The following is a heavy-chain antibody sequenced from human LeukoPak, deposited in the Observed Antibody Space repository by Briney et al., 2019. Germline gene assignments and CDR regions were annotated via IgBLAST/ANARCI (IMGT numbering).Heavy chain of an antibody. CDR1: GGSFSGYY. Sequence: PSETLSLTCAVYGGSFSGYYWSWIRQPPGKGLEWIGSIYFDGSTYYNPSLKSRVTISLHTSNNQFSLKLRSVTTADTAVYYCAREDSGNSDDSLDIWGQGTMVTVSS. CDR2: IYFDGST. CDR3: AREDSGNSDDSLDI. J-gene: IGHJ3*02. D-gene: IGHD4-23*01. V-gene: IGHV4-34*01.